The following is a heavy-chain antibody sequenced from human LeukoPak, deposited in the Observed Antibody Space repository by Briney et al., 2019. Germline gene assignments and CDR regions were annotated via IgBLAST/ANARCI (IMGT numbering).Heavy chain of an antibody. CDR1: GGSISSYY. Sequence: SETLSLTCTVSGGSISSYYWSWIRQPPGKGLEWIGYIYYSGSTNYNPSLKSRVTISVDTSKNQFSLKLSSVTAADTAVYYCARDLGYCSSTSCYVGWYFDLWGRGTLVTVSS. J-gene: IGHJ2*01. D-gene: IGHD2-2*01. CDR3: ARDLGYCSSTSCYVGWYFDL. V-gene: IGHV4-59*12. CDR2: IYYSGST.